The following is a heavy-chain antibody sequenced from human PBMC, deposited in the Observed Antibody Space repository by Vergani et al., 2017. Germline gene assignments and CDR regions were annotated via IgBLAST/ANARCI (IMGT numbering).Heavy chain of an antibody. J-gene: IGHJ4*02. CDR3: ARDIVEYDYICESYRPPLFGWVFDY. V-gene: IGHV3-66*01. CDR2: IYSGGST. Sequence: EVQLVESGGGLVQPGGSLRLSCAASGFTVSSNYMSWVRQAPGKGLEWVSVIYSGGSTYYADSVKGRFTISRDNAKNSLYLQMNSLRAEDTAVYYCARDIVEYDYICESYRPPLFGWVFDYWGQGTLVTVSS. CDR1: GFTVSSNY. D-gene: IGHD3-16*02.